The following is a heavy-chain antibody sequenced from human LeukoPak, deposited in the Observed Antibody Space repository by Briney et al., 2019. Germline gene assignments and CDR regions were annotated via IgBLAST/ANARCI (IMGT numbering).Heavy chain of an antibody. V-gene: IGHV3-23*01. CDR3: AKDRPNFHENSGHYYRRDGDS. D-gene: IGHD3-22*01. Sequence: QPGGSLTLSCQASGFTFYMYVMSWVRQAPGKGLEWVASMCGTAGCTFYPDSVKGRFTISRDNSKNVLYLRMNSLTAEDTAIYYCAKDRPNFHENSGHYYRRDGDSWGQGTLVTVSS. CDR1: GFTFYMYV. J-gene: IGHJ5*01. CDR2: MCGTAGCT.